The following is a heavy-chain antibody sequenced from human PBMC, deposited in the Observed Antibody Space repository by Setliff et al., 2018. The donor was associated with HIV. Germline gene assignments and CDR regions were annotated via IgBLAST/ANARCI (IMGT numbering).Heavy chain of an antibody. J-gene: IGHJ4*02. CDR1: GFTFNNHA. Sequence: GGSLRLSCEASGFTFNNHAMTWVRQAPGKGLEWVSAIGRTPGTIYYADSVKGRFAISRDNSMNTLSLQMNSRRAEDTAVYYCGIRISISVIWTFDYWGQGMLVTVSS. CDR2: IGRTPGTI. CDR3: GIRISISVIWTFDY. D-gene: IGHD3-3*01. V-gene: IGHV3-23*01.